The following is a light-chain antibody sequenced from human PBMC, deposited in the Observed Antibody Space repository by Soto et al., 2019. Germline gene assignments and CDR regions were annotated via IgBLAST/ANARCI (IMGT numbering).Light chain of an antibody. V-gene: IGLV2-14*01. CDR2: DVS. CDR3: SSYTSSIIPYV. CDR1: SSGVGGYNY. J-gene: IGLJ1*01. Sequence: QSALTQPASVSGSPGKSITISCTGTSSGVGGYNYVSWYQQHPGKATKLMIYDVSNRPSGGSNRFSGSKAGHTASLTISGLKAEDEADYYCSSYTSSIIPYVFGTGTKLTVL.